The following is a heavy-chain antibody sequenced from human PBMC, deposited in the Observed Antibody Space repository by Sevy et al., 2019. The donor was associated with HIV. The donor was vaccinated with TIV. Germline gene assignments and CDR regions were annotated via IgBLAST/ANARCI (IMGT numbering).Heavy chain of an antibody. Sequence: GGSLRLSCAASGFTFSTYWMSWFRQAPGKGLEWVANIDEDGTEKFYVDSVKGRFTMSRDNAKNSLYLQMNSPRAEDAAVYYCARDNATVSRRGLRYYYYGTDVWGQGTTVTVSS. CDR1: GFTFSTYW. J-gene: IGHJ6*02. V-gene: IGHV3-7*01. D-gene: IGHD2-2*01. CDR3: ARDNATVSRRGLRYYYYGTDV. CDR2: IDEDGTEK.